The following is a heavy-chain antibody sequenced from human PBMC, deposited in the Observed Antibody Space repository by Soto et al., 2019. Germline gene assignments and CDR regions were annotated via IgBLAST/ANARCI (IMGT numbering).Heavy chain of an antibody. J-gene: IGHJ4*02. D-gene: IGHD3-16*01. CDR2: ISATGGGT. Sequence: LRLSCAASGFKFSNYAMSWVRQSPGKGLEWVSLISATGGGTYYADSVKGRFTISRDNSHNTLYLQVHSLTAEDTAVYYCAKDRRAGGNSAFYFDFWGQGAQVTVSS. CDR3: AKDRRAGGNSAFYFDF. V-gene: IGHV3-23*01. CDR1: GFKFSNYA.